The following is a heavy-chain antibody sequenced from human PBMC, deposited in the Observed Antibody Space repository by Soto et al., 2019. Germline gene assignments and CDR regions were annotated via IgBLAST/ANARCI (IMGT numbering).Heavy chain of an antibody. CDR2: IKQDGSEK. CDR3: ARDDSTILDY. V-gene: IGHV3-7*01. Sequence: EVQLVESGGGLVQPGGSLRLSCVASRFTFSNYWMSWVRQAPGKGLEWVANIKQDGSEKYYVDSVKGRFTISRDNAKNSLYLQMYSLRADDTAVYYCARDDSTILDYWGLGTLVTDSS. J-gene: IGHJ4*02. D-gene: IGHD3-3*01. CDR1: RFTFSNYW.